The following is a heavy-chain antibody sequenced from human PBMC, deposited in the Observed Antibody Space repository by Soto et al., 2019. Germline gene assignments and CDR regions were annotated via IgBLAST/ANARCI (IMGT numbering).Heavy chain of an antibody. Sequence: QVQLVQSGAEVKNPGSSVKVSCKASGGTFSSYAISCVRQAPGKGLEWMGGIIPIFGTANYAQKFQVSVTITADESTSTADMELSSLRYEDTAVSYGASMNRGYDDRCSWFDPCGQGTLVTVSS. CDR1: GGTFSSYA. CDR2: IIPIFGTA. J-gene: IGHJ5*02. V-gene: IGHV1-69*01. CDR3: ASMNRGYDDRCSWFDP. D-gene: IGHD5-12*01.